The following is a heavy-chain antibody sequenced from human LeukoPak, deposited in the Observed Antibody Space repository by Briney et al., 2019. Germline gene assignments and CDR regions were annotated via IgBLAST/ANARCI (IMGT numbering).Heavy chain of an antibody. D-gene: IGHD3-22*01. CDR3: ARDQHYYDSSGYAHY. CDR1: GFTFSSYG. CDR2: IWYDGSNK. V-gene: IGHV3-33*01. Sequence: GGSLRLSCAASGFTFSSYGMHWVRQAPGKGLEWVAVIWYDGSNKYYADSVKGRFTISRDNSKNTLYLQMNSLRAEDTAVYYCARDQHYYDSSGYAHYWSQGTLVTVSS. J-gene: IGHJ4*02.